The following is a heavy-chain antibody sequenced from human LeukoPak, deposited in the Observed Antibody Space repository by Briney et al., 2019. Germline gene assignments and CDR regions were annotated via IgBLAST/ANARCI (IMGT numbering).Heavy chain of an antibody. J-gene: IGHJ4*02. D-gene: IGHD6-13*01. V-gene: IGHV3-30*03. CDR3: ARRRIAAVGDLFDY. CDR1: GFTFSSYG. Sequence: GGSLGLSCAVSGFTFSSYGMHWVRQAPGKGLEWVAVISHDGSDKYYADSVKGRFTISRDNSKNTLYLQMNSLRTEDTAVYHCARRRIAAVGDLFDYWGQGTLVTVSS. CDR2: ISHDGSDK.